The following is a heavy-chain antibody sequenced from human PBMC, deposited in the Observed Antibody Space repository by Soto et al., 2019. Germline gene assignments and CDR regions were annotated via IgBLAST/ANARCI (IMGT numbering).Heavy chain of an antibody. V-gene: IGHV3-74*01. J-gene: IGHJ4*02. CDR3: ARDSRGQYYYDSSGYYYPSGDY. Sequence: HPGGSLRLSCAASGFTFSSYWMHWVRQAPGKGLVWVSRINSDGSSTSYADSVKGRFTISRDNAKNTLYLQMNSLRAEDTAVYYCARDSRGQYYYDSSGYYYPSGDYWGQGTLVTVSS. D-gene: IGHD3-22*01. CDR2: INSDGSST. CDR1: GFTFSSYW.